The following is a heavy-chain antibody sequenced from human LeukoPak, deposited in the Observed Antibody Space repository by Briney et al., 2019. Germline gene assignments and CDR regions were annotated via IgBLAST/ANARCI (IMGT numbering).Heavy chain of an antibody. J-gene: IGHJ3*02. CDR3: ARDLGNAFDI. V-gene: IGHV4-59*01. CDR1: GGSISSYY. D-gene: IGHD3-16*01. Sequence: SEALSLTCTVSGGSISSYYWSWIRQPPGKGLEWIGYIYYSGSTNYNPSLKSRVTISVDTSKNQFSLKLSSVTAADTAVYYCARDLGNAFDIWGQGTMVTVSS. CDR2: IYYSGST.